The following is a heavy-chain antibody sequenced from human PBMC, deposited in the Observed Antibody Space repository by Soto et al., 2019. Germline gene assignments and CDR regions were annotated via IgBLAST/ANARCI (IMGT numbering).Heavy chain of an antibody. V-gene: IGHV3-7*03. J-gene: IGHJ4*02. D-gene: IGHD1-20*01. Sequence: EVQLVESGGGLVQPGGSLRLSCAASGFTFSSYWMSWVRQAPGKGLEWVANIKQDGSEKYYVDSVKGRFTISRDNAKNSLYLQMNSLRAEDTAVYYCARDGYNWNDVYFDYWGQGTLVTVSS. CDR3: ARDGYNWNDVYFDY. CDR1: GFTFSSYW. CDR2: IKQDGSEK.